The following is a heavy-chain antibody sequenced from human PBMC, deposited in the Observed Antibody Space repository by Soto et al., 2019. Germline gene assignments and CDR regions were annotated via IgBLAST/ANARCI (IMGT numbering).Heavy chain of an antibody. CDR1: GFTFSAYW. CDR2: IKQDGSEI. D-gene: IGHD5-12*01. CDR3: ARDGTVLMATINIFDY. J-gene: IGHJ4*02. V-gene: IGHV3-7*01. Sequence: GGSLRLSCAASGFTFSAYWVTWVRQAPGKGLEWVANIKQDGSEIYYVDSVKGRFTISRDNARNSLYLQMNSLRADDTAVYYYARDGTVLMATINIFDYWGQGTLVTVSS.